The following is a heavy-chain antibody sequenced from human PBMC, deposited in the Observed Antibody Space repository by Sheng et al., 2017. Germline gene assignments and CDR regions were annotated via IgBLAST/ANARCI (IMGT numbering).Heavy chain of an antibody. J-gene: IGHJ4*02. Sequence: QVQLQQWGAGLLKPSETLSLTCAVYGGSFSGYYWSWIRQPPGKGLEWIGEINHSGSTNYNPSLKSRVTISVDTSKNQFSLKLSSVTAADTAVYYCARVYTEDTAMVLMPKYYFDYWGREPWSPSPQ. CDR3: ARVYTEDTAMVLMPKYYFDY. CDR1: GGSFSGYY. CDR2: INHSGST. V-gene: IGHV4-34*01. D-gene: IGHD5-18*01.